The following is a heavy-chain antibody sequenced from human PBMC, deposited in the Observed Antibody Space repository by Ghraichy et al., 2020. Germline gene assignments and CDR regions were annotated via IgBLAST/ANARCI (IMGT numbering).Heavy chain of an antibody. J-gene: IGHJ4*02. V-gene: IGHV1-46*01. D-gene: IGHD6-13*01. CDR3: ARTNSPIPSSWPLNFFDY. Sequence: ASVKVSCKASGYTFTSYYMHWVRQAPGQGLEWMGIINPSGGSTSYAQKFQGRVTMTRDTSTSTVYMELSSLRSEDTAVYYCARTNSPIPSSWPLNFFDYWGQGTLVTVSS. CDR1: GYTFTSYY. CDR2: INPSGGST.